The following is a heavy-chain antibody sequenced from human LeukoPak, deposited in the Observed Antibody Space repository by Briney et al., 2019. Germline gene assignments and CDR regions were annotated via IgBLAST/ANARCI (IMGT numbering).Heavy chain of an antibody. CDR2: ISASNGYT. J-gene: IGHJ6*02. Sequence: ASVKVSCKASGYTFTSYGISWVRQAPGQGLEWVGWISASNGYTNYIQKFQGRVTMTTDTSTSTAYMELRSLRSDDTAVSYCVRDRRFSSGLSYYYYGMDVWGQGTTVTVSS. CDR3: VRDRRFSSGLSYYYYGMDV. V-gene: IGHV1-18*01. D-gene: IGHD5-18*01. CDR1: GYTFTSYG.